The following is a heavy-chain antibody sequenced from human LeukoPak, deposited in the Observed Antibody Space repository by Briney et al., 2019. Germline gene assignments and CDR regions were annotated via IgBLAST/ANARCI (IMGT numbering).Heavy chain of an antibody. J-gene: IGHJ6*03. CDR3: ARVPDYYYYYMDV. Sequence: PGGSLRLSCAASGFTFSSYWMSWVRQAPGKGLEWVANIKQDGSEKYYVDSVKGRFTISRDNAKNSLYLQMNSLRAEGTAVYYCARVPDYYYYYMDVWGKGTTVTVSS. CDR1: GFTFSSYW. V-gene: IGHV3-7*01. CDR2: IKQDGSEK.